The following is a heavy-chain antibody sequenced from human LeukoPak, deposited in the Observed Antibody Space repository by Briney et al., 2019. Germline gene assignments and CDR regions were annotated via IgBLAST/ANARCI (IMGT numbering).Heavy chain of an antibody. CDR3: AREIVCSSTSCYVIDY. CDR1: GYTFTGYY. J-gene: IGHJ4*02. V-gene: IGHV1-2*02. CDR2: INPNSGGT. D-gene: IGHD2-2*01. Sequence: ASVKVSCKASGYTFTGYYMHWVRQAPGQGLEWMGWINPNSGGTNYAQKFQGRVTMTRDTSISTAYMELSRLRSDDTAVYYCAREIVCSSTSCYVIDYWGQGTLVTVSP.